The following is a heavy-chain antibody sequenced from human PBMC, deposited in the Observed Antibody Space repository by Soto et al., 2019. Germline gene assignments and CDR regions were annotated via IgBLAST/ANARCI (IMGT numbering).Heavy chain of an antibody. D-gene: IGHD6-13*01. CDR3: AKSQEIGTHFFDS. J-gene: IGHJ4*02. CDR2: IGTAGDT. CDR1: GFTFSGFD. Sequence: HPWGSLRLSGEASGFTFSGFDMHWVRQPTGKGLEWVSSIGTAGDTYYAVSVKGRFTISRDNAKNSLSLQMNSLRAGDMAVYFCAKSQEIGTHFFDSWGQGTQVTVS. V-gene: IGHV3-13*01.